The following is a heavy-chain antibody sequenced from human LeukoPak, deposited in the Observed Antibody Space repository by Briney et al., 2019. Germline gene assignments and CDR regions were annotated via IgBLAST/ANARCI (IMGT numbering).Heavy chain of an antibody. J-gene: IGHJ4*02. CDR2: ISAYNGNT. CDR1: GYTFTSYG. D-gene: IGHD6-13*01. Sequence: ASVKVSCKASGYTFTSYGISWVQQAPGQGLEWMGWISAYNGNTNYAQKLQGRVTMTTDTSTSTAYMELRSLRSDDTAVYYCARDLRREQQLELGYWGQGTLVSVSS. V-gene: IGHV1-18*04. CDR3: ARDLRREQQLELGY.